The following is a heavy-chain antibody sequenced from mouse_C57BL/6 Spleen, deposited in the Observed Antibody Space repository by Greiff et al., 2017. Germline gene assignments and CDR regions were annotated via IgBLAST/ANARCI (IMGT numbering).Heavy chain of an antibody. CDR1: GYAFSSYW. V-gene: IGHV1-80*01. CDR2: IYPGDGDT. CDR3: ARWDYGSSYFDY. J-gene: IGHJ2*01. D-gene: IGHD1-1*01. Sequence: QVQLQQSGAELVKPGASVKISCKASGYAFSSYWMNWVKQRPGKGLEWIGQIYPGDGDTNYNGKFKGKATLTADKASSTAYMQLSSLTSEDSAVYFCARWDYGSSYFDYLGQGTTLTVSS.